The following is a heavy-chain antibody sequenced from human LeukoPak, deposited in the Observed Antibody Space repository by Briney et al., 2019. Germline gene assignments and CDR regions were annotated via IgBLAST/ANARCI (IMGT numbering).Heavy chain of an antibody. Sequence: PGGSLRLSCAASGFTVSSTHMVWVRQAPGKGLEWVSVIYTGGNSYYAGPVQGRFIISRDISKNTLYLQMNSLRAEDSALYYCARGGRGSAAVVAPRSFDIWGQGTMVTVSS. J-gene: IGHJ3*02. D-gene: IGHD3-22*01. CDR3: ARGGRGSAAVVAPRSFDI. V-gene: IGHV3-53*01. CDR2: IYTGGNS. CDR1: GFTVSSTH.